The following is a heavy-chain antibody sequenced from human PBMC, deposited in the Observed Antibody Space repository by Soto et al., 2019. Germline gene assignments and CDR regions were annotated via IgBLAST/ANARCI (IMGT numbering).Heavy chain of an antibody. CDR3: ARKATVTTCFDY. J-gene: IGHJ4*02. CDR2: IYHSGST. D-gene: IGHD4-17*01. Sequence: PSETLSLTCAVSGGSISSGGYSWSWIRQPPGKGLEWIGYIYHSGSTYYNPSLKSRVTISVDRSKNQFSLKLSSVTAADTAVYYCARKATVTTCFDYWGQGTLVTVSS. CDR1: GGSISSGGYS. V-gene: IGHV4-30-2*01.